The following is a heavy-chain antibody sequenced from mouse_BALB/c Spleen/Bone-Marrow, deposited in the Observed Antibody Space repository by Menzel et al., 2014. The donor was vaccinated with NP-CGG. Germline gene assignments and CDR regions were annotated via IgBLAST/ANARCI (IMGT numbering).Heavy chain of an antibody. J-gene: IGHJ3*01. CDR3: ALYYYGSSGFAY. D-gene: IGHD1-1*01. V-gene: IGHV14-3*02. Sequence: VQLQQSGAELVKPGASVKLSCTASGFNIKDTYMHWVKQRPEQGLEWIGRIDPANGNTKYDPKFQGKAPITADTSSNTAYLQLSSLTSEDTAVYYCALYYYGSSGFAYWGQGTLVTVSA. CDR1: GFNIKDTY. CDR2: IDPANGNT.